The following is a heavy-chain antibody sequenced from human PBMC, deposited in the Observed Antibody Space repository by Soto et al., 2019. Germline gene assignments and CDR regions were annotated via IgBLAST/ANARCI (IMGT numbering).Heavy chain of an antibody. CDR2: ISAYNGNT. Sequence: QVQLVQSGAEVKKPGASVKVSCKASGYTFTSYGISWVRQAPGQGLEWMGWISAYNGNTNYAQKLQGRVTMTTDTATSTAYMELRSLRSDDTAVYYCARELADSSSYYYYYYYMDVWGKGTTVTVSS. CDR3: ARELADSSSYYYYYYYMDV. D-gene: IGHD6-6*01. J-gene: IGHJ6*03. V-gene: IGHV1-18*01. CDR1: GYTFTSYG.